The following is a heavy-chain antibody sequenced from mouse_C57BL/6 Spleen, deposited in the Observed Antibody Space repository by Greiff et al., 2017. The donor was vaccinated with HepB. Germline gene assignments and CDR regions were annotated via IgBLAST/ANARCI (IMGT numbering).Heavy chain of an antibody. Sequence: VKLQESGPELVKPGASVKISCKASGYAFSSSWMNWVKQRPGKGLEWIGRIYPGDGDTNYNGKFKGKATLTADKSSSTAYMQLSSLTSEDSAVYFWARVLFGRGAYYAMDYWGQGTSVTVSS. CDR3: ARVLFGRGAYYAMDY. CDR2: IYPGDGDT. J-gene: IGHJ4*01. V-gene: IGHV1-82*01. CDR1: GYAFSSSW. D-gene: IGHD1-1*01.